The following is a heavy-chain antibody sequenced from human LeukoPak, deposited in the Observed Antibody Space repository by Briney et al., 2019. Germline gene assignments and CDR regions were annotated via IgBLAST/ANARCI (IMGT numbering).Heavy chain of an antibody. CDR2: IYYSGST. J-gene: IGHJ5*02. V-gene: IGHV4-39*01. CDR1: GGSISSSSYY. CDR3: ARHKKKYRLGYYYGSPSELDP. D-gene: IGHD3-22*01. Sequence: SETLSLTCTVSGGSISSSSYYWGWIRQPPGKGLEWIGSIYYSGSTYYNPSLKSRVTISVDTSKNQFSLKLSSVTAADTAVYYCARHKKKYRLGYYYGSPSELDPWGQGTLVTVSS.